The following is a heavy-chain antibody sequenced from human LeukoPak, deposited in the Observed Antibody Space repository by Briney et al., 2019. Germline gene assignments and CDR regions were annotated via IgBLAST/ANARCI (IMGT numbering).Heavy chain of an antibody. V-gene: IGHV1-2*06. CDR2: INPNSGGT. Sequence: ASVKVSCKASGYTFTGYYMHWVRQAPGQGPVWMGRINPNSGGTNYAQKFQGRVTMTRDTSISSAYMELSRLRSDDTAVYYCATGGAYYASGSYLYWGQGTLVTVSS. D-gene: IGHD3-10*01. CDR1: GYTFTGYY. J-gene: IGHJ4*02. CDR3: ATGGAYYASGSYLY.